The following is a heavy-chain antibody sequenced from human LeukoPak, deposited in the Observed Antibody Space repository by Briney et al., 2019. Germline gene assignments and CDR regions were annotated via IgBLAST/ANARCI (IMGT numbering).Heavy chain of an antibody. Sequence: GSLRLSCATSGFTVNNNYMSWVRQAPGKGLEWVSVIYGAGAGITYYIDSVKGRFTISRDNSRNTVYLQMNSLRAEDTAVYYCARELGDWGQGTLVTVSS. CDR1: GFTVNNNY. CDR2: IYGAGAGIT. V-gene: IGHV3-53*01. CDR3: ARELGD. J-gene: IGHJ4*02.